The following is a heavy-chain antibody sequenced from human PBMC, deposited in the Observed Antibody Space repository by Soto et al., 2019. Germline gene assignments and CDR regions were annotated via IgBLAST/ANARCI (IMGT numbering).Heavy chain of an antibody. J-gene: IGHJ5*01. Sequence: SVKVSCKASGGTFSSYAISWVRQAPGQGLEWMGGIIPIFGTANYAQKFQGRDTITADESTSTAYMELSSLRSEDTAVDYCAREKVYHSSGYYWFDSWGQGTLVTLSS. V-gene: IGHV1-69*13. CDR2: IIPIFGTA. CDR1: GGTFSSYA. CDR3: AREKVYHSSGYYWFDS. D-gene: IGHD3-22*01.